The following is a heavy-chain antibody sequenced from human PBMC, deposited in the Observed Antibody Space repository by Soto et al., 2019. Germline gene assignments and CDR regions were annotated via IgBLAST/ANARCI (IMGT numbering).Heavy chain of an antibody. CDR3: ARETQWSAAARNVFDY. CDR2: IYHSGST. J-gene: IGHJ4*02. D-gene: IGHD6-13*01. Sequence: QLQLQESGSGLVKPSQTLSLTCAVSGGSISSGGYSWSWIRQPPGKGLEWIGYIYHSGSTYYNPSLKSRVTISVDRSKNQFTLKLSSVTAADTAVYYCARETQWSAAARNVFDYWGQGTLVTVSS. CDR1: GGSISSGGYS. V-gene: IGHV4-30-2*01.